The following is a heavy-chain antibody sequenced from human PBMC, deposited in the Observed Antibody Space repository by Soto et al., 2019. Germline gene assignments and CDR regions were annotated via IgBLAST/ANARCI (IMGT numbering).Heavy chain of an antibody. V-gene: IGHV1-69*01. CDR3: ALDMVRGVIGCYGMDV. Sequence: QVQLVQSGAEVKKPGSSVKVSCKASGGTFSSYAISWVRQAPGQGLEWMGGIIPIFGTANYAQKFQGRVTITADESTSTAYMELSSLRSEDTAVYYCALDMVRGVIGCYGMDVWGQGTTVTVSS. CDR1: GGTFSSYA. CDR2: IIPIFGTA. J-gene: IGHJ6*02. D-gene: IGHD3-10*01.